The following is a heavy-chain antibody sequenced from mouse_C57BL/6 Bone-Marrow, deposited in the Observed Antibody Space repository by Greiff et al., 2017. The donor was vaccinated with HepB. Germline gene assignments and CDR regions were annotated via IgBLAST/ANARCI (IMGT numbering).Heavy chain of an antibody. Sequence: EVQLVESGGGLVQPGGSLSLSCAASGFTFTDYYMRWVRQPPGKALEWLGFIRNKANGYTTEYSASVKGRFTISRDNSQSILYLQMNALRAEDSATYYCARYNEYSNYDLAWFAYWGQGTLVTVSA. CDR2: IRNKANGYTT. D-gene: IGHD2-5*01. J-gene: IGHJ3*01. CDR3: ARYNEYSNYDLAWFAY. CDR1: GFTFTDYY. V-gene: IGHV7-3*01.